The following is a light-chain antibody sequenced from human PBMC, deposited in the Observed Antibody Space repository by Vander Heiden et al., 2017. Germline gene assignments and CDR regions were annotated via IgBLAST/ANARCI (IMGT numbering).Light chain of an antibody. CDR3: QSYDSSLSGWL. Sequence: QSVLTPPPSGSRAPESRVTISCTWSSCNIGAGYDLHWYQQLQGPAPTPRTHADSNRPSGVPARFSGSKSRTSASLAITGPRAEHEAYSYCQSYDSSLSGWLFGGGTQLTVL. V-gene: IGLV1-40*01. CDR2: ADS. J-gene: IGLJ3*02. CDR1: SCNIGAGYD.